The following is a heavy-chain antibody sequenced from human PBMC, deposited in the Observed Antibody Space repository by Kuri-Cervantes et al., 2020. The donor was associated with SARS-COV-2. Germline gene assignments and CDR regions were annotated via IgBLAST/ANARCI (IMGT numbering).Heavy chain of an antibody. CDR2: ISDNSKSI. V-gene: IGHV3-48*01. CDR1: GFNFNSFF. D-gene: IGHD2-15*01. J-gene: IGHJ4*02. CDR3: VKVENVRYYRH. Sequence: GGSLRLSCAAPGFNFNSFFMNWVRQAPGRGLEWVSYISDNSKSIYYADSVKGRFTISRDYAKNSLYLQMSSLRAEDTAVYYCVKVENVRYYRHWGQGALVTVSS.